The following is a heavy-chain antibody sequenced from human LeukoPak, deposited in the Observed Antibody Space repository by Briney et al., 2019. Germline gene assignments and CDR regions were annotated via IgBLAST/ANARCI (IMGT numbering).Heavy chain of an antibody. CDR2: IRYDGSNK. V-gene: IGHV3-33*01. CDR3: ARDRGCSGGSCYSNYYYYGMDV. J-gene: IGHJ6*04. D-gene: IGHD2-15*01. CDR1: GFTFSSYG. Sequence: GRSLRLSCAASGFTFSSYGMHWVRQAPGKGLEWVAVIRYDGSNKYYADSVKGRFTNSRDNSKNTLYLQMNSLRAEDTAVYYCARDRGCSGGSCYSNYYYYGMDVWGKGTTVTVSS.